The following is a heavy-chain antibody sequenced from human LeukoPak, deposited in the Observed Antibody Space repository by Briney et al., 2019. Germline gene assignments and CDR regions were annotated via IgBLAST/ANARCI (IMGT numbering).Heavy chain of an antibody. Sequence: ASVTVSFMASVGTFSSYPINWVRQAPGQGLEWMGRIIPILGIANYAQKFQGRVTITADKSTSTAYMELSSLRSEDTAVYYCAKAGQQLAQYADAFESWRQARMVSVSS. V-gene: IGHV1-69*04. CDR2: IIPILGIA. J-gene: IGHJ3*02. D-gene: IGHD6-13*01. CDR1: VGTFSSYP. CDR3: AKAGQQLAQYADAFES.